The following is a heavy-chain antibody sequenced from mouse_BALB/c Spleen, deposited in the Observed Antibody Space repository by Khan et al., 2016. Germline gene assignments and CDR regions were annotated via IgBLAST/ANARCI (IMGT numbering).Heavy chain of an antibody. J-gene: IGHJ2*01. V-gene: IGHV3-2*02. CDR2: ISYSGTT. D-gene: IGHD1-2*01. Sequence: QLEESGPGLVKPSQSLSLTCTVTGYSITSGYGWNWIRQLPGNKLEWMGYISYSGTTNYNPSLKSRISITRDTSKHQFFLQLNSVTTEDTATYYCARTARIKYWGKGTTLTVSS. CDR1: GYSITSGYG. CDR3: ARTARIKY.